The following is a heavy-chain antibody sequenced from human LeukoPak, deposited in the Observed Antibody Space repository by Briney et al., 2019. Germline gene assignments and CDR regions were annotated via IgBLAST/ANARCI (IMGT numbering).Heavy chain of an antibody. CDR3: AKDLMRDRWFGES. CDR2: IRYDGNDK. J-gene: IGHJ5*02. CDR1: GFTFSSYG. Sequence: GGSLRLSCAASGFTFSSYGMHWVRQAPGKGLERVAFIRYDGNDKFYADSVKGRFTISRDTSKNTLYLQMNSLRTEDTAVYYCAKDLMRDRWFGESWGQGTLVTVSS. V-gene: IGHV3-30*02. D-gene: IGHD3-10*01.